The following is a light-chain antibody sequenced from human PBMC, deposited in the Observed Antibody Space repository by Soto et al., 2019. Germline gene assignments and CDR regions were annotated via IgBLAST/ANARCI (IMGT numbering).Light chain of an antibody. CDR2: LNTDGSH. V-gene: IGLV4-69*01. CDR3: QTWGAGIVV. Sequence: QSVLTQSPSASASLGASVKLTCTLSSGHSSYTIAWHQQQPEKGPRYLMKLNTDGSHSRGDGIPDRLSGSRSGAERYLTISGLQSEDEADYYCQTWGAGIVVFGGGTKLTVL. J-gene: IGLJ2*01. CDR1: SGHSSYT.